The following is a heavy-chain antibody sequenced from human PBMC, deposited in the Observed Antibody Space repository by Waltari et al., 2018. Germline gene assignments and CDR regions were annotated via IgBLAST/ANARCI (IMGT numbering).Heavy chain of an antibody. J-gene: IGHJ6*03. D-gene: IGHD3-22*01. CDR1: DGSFSGHY. Sequence: QVQLQQWGAGLLKPSETLSLTCDVYDGSFSGHYWSWVRQPQGKGLEWIGEINLPPSTNYNPSLKVRVTISLDTSKNQFSLKLRSVTAADTAVYYCTRVVIDLNYYYYMDVWGKGTTVIVSS. CDR2: INLPPST. V-gene: IGHV4-34*02. CDR3: TRVVIDLNYYYYMDV.